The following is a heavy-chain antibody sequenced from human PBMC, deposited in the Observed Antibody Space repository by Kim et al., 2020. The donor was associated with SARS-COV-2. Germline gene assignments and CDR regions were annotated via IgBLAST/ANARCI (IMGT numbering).Heavy chain of an antibody. CDR2: IWFDGSRI. CDR3: ARDRAGRSMDY. D-gene: IGHD6-6*01. V-gene: IGHV3-33*01. Sequence: GGSLRLSCAASGFNFNAYVMPWVRQAPGKGLEWVAVIWFDGSRIYYVDSVKGRFTISRDSSKSTVYLQMNNLRADDTAVYYCARDRAGRSMDYWGQGTL. J-gene: IGHJ4*02. CDR1: GFNFNAYV.